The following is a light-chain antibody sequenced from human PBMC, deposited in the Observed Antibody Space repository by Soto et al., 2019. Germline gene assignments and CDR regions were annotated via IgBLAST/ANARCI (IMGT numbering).Light chain of an antibody. J-gene: IGLJ1*01. CDR3: QAWDSSTLNV. CDR1: KLGDKY. CDR2: QDS. V-gene: IGLV3-1*01. Sequence: SYELTQPPSVSVSPGQTASITCSGDKLGDKYACWYQQKPGQSPVLVIYQDSKRPSGIPERFSGSNSGNTATLTIRGTQAMDEADYYCQAWDSSTLNVFGTGTKLTVL.